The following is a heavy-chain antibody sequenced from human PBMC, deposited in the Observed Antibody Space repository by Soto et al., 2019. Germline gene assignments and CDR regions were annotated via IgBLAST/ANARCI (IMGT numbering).Heavy chain of an antibody. V-gene: IGHV2-5*02. CDR1: GLSLSTSGEG. Sequence: QITLKESGPTLVKPTQTLTLTCTFSGLSLSTSGEGVGWIRQPPGKALEWVALIYWDDDKRYSPSQKSRVTITKDTSKNRVVLTMTNMDPVNIATYYCARLIIMVRVVIEFDYWGQGNLVTVSS. CDR3: ARLIIMVRVVIEFDY. CDR2: IYWDDDK. J-gene: IGHJ4*02. D-gene: IGHD3-10*01.